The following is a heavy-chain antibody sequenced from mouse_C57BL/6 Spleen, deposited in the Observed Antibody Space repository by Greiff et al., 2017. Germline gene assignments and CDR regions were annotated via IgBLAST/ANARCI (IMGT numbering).Heavy chain of an antibody. D-gene: IGHD2-3*01. V-gene: IGHV5-16*01. CDR3: ARDRNGYYEGDYAMDY. CDR2: INYDGSST. J-gene: IGHJ4*01. CDR1: GFTFSDYY. Sequence: EVMLVESEGGLVQPGSSMKLSCTASGFTFSDYYMAWVRQVPEKGLEWVANINYDGSSTYYLDSLKSRFIISRDNAKNILYLQMSSLKSEDTATYYCARDRNGYYEGDYAMDYWGQGTSVTVSS.